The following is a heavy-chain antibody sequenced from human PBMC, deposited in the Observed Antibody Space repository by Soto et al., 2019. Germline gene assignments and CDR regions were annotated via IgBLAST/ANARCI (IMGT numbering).Heavy chain of an antibody. CDR3: AHSTGAAAGDNWFDP. CDR1: GFSLSTSGVG. V-gene: IGHV2-5*01. J-gene: IGHJ5*02. CDR2: IYWNDDK. Sequence: QITLKESGPTLVKPTQTLTLTCTFSGFSLSTSGVGVGWIRQPPGKALEWLALIYWNDDKRYSPSLKSRLTITKDTSKNQVVLTMTNMDPVDTATYYCAHSTGAAAGDNWFDPWGQGTLDTVSS. D-gene: IGHD6-13*01.